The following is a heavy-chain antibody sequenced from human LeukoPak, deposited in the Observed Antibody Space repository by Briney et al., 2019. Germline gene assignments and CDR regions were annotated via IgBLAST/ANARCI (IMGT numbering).Heavy chain of an antibody. D-gene: IGHD3-22*01. Sequence: ASVTVSFKSSGYTFTIYDINWVRQAHGQGLEWMGWMNPNSGNTGYAQKFQGRVTITRNTSIRTAYMELSSLRSEDTAVYYCARGWKLYDSSGYPFDYWGQGTLVTVSS. CDR3: ARGWKLYDSSGYPFDY. J-gene: IGHJ4*02. CDR2: MNPNSGNT. CDR1: GYTFTIYD. V-gene: IGHV1-8*03.